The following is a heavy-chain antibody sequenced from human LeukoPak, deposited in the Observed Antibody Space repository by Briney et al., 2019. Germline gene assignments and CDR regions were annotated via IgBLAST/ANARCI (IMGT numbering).Heavy chain of an antibody. J-gene: IGHJ4*02. V-gene: IGHV3-23*01. Sequence: PGESLRLSXAASGFTFSSYAMSWVRQAPGKGLEWVSSISSSGGSTYYADSVKGRFTISRDNSKNTLYLQMNSLRAEDTAVYYCAKNQWELIDWGQRNLVTVSS. CDR2: ISSSGGST. CDR3: AKNQWELID. CDR1: GFTFSSYA. D-gene: IGHD1-26*01.